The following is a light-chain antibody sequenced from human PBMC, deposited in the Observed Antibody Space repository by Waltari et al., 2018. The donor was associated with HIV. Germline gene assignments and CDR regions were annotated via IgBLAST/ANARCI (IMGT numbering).Light chain of an antibody. CDR1: SSKLVTNY. Sequence: QSVLTQPPSASGTPGQRVTISCSGCSSKLVTNYVNWYKHPPGTAPELVIYHNNQRPLEVPDRFSGSKSGTSASLAISGLRSEDEADYYCATWDDSLSAWLFGGGTRLSVL. CDR3: ATWDDSLSAWL. J-gene: IGLJ3*02. CDR2: HNN. V-gene: IGLV1-47*01.